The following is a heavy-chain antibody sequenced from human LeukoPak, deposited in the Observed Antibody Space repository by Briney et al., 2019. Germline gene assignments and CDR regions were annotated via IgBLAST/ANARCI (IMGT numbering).Heavy chain of an antibody. J-gene: IGHJ3*02. D-gene: IGHD6-6*01. CDR1: GSSISSSSSYY. Sequence: SETLPLTCTVSGSSISSSSSYYWGWIRQPPGKNLEWMGNIYYAGSTYQNPSLKSRVTISVDTSKNQFSLKLSSVTAADTAVYYCARLRSIASRRGVFEIWGQGTMVTVSS. V-gene: IGHV4-39*01. CDR2: IYYAGST. CDR3: ARLRSIASRRGVFEI.